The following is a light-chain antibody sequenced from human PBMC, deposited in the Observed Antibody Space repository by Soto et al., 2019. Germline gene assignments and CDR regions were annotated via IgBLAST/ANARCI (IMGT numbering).Light chain of an antibody. V-gene: IGKV3-11*01. Sequence: EIVLTQSPATLSFSPGERATLSCRASQSVSSYLAWYQQKPGQAPRLLIYDASNRATGIPARFSGSGSGTDFTLTISSLEPEDFAVYYCQQRSNWATFGQGTRLEIK. CDR2: DAS. J-gene: IGKJ5*01. CDR3: QQRSNWAT. CDR1: QSVSSY.